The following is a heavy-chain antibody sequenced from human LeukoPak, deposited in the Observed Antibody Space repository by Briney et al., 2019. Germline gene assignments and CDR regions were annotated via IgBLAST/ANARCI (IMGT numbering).Heavy chain of an antibody. CDR1: GFTVSSNY. D-gene: IGHD3-3*01. CDR3: VKSLGITLLGLDPPV. J-gene: IGHJ6*04. CDR2: IYSGGST. V-gene: IGHV3-53*01. Sequence: GGSLRLSCAASGFTVSSNYMSWVRQAPGKGLEWVSVIYSGGSTYYADSVKGRFTISRDNSKNTLFLQMNSLSAEDTAVYYCVKSLGITLLGLDPPVWGKGTTVTVSS.